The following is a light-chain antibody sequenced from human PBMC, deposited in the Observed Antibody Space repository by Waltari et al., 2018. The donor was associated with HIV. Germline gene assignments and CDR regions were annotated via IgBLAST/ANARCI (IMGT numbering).Light chain of an antibody. CDR2: ASS. CDR3: QNYDSAPVA. V-gene: IGKV1-27*01. Sequence: DIQMSQVPSSLSASVGDRVTLTCRASRVISNDLAWYQQKPGEVPKLLIYASSSLRSGVPSRFRGSGSGTDFTLTINGLQPEDVASYYCQNYDSAPVAFGQGTRLEI. CDR1: RVISND. J-gene: IGKJ5*01.